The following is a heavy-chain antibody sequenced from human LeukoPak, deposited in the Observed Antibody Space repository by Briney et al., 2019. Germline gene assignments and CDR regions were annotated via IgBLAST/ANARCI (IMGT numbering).Heavy chain of an antibody. V-gene: IGHV1-24*01. J-gene: IGHJ4*02. CDR1: GYTLTELS. Sequence: PRASVKVSCKVSGYTLTELSMHWVRQAPGKGLEWMGGFDPEDGETIYAQKFQGRVTMTEDTSTDTAYMELSSLRSEDTAVYYCATVWKKWELLSMVYYFDYWGQGTLVTVSS. D-gene: IGHD1-26*01. CDR3: ATVWKKWELLSMVYYFDY. CDR2: FDPEDGET.